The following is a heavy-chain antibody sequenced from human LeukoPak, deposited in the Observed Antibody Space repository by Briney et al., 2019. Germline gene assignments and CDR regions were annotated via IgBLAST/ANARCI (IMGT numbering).Heavy chain of an antibody. CDR1: GYTFSTYD. J-gene: IGHJ4*02. CDR3: ARAIRYQLLSDY. Sequence: ASVKVSRKTSGYTFSTYDINWLRQAAGQGLEWMGWMNPNSANTGFAQKFQGRAAITRDTSTATAYLELSSLTSEDTAVCYCARAIRYQLLSDYWGQGTLVTVSS. D-gene: IGHD2-2*01. V-gene: IGHV1-8*03. CDR2: MNPNSANT.